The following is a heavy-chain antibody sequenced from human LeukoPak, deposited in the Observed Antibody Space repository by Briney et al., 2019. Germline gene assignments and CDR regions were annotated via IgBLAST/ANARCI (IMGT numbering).Heavy chain of an antibody. V-gene: IGHV3-21*01. J-gene: IGHJ5*02. CDR1: GFTFSSYS. Sequence: GGSLRLSCAASGFTFSSYSMNRVRQAPGKGLEWVSSISSSSSYIYYADSVKGRLTISRDNAKNSLYLQMNSLRAEDTAVYYCARDKDIVVVVAATGFDPWGQGTLVTVSS. D-gene: IGHD2-15*01. CDR3: ARDKDIVVVVAATGFDP. CDR2: ISSSSSYI.